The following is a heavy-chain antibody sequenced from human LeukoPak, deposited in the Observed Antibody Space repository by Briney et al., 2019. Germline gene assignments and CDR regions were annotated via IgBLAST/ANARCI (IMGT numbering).Heavy chain of an antibody. CDR2: ISSSSSNI. J-gene: IGHJ4*02. D-gene: IGHD7-27*01. CDR3: ARDPPGAHFDY. V-gene: IGHV3-21*01. CDR1: GYTFTSYG. Sequence: GASVKVSCKASGYTFTSYGISWVRQAPGKGLEWVSYISSSSSNIFYADSFKGRFTISRDNAQNSLFLQMNSLRVEDTAVYYCARDPPGAHFDYWGQGTLVTVSS.